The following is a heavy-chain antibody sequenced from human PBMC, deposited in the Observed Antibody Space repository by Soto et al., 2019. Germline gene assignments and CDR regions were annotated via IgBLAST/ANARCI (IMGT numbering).Heavy chain of an antibody. CDR3: VKPLPAAADLFDY. CDR1: GFTFSSYA. D-gene: IGHD6-13*01. CDR2: ISSNGGST. Sequence: PGGSLRLSCSASGFTFSSYAMHWVRQAPGKGLEYVSAISSNGGSTYYADSVKGRFTISRDNSKNTLYLQMSSLRAEDTAVYYCVKPLPAAADLFDYWGQGTLVTVSS. V-gene: IGHV3-64D*06. J-gene: IGHJ4*02.